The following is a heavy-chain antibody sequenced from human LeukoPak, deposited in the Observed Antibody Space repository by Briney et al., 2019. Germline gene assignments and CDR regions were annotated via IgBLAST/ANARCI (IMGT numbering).Heavy chain of an antibody. J-gene: IGHJ5*02. CDR3: VRDGEGVAISVNYWYDP. V-gene: IGHV1-8*01. CDR2: MNPNNGNT. CDR1: GFTFTSYD. Sequence: ASVKVSCKASGFTFTSYDINWVRQATGQGLEWMGWMNPNNGNTGYAQKFQGRVTMTRDTSISTAYMELRSLRSEDTAVYYCVRDGEGVAISVNYWYDPWGQGTLVTVSS. D-gene: IGHD3-10*01.